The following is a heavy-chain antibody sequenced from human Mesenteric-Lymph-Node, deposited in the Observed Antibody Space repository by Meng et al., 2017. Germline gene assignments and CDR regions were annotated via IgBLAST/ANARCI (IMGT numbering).Heavy chain of an antibody. CDR2: IYNSGST. Sequence: LQRTGQGLVKSSPCLSVTCSGSGGSRRSSNDYWGWIRQPPGKGLEWSGHIYNSGSTYYNPSLKSRITISVGTSKNQFSLKLSSVTAADTAVYYCARGQKGYFDLWGRGTLVTVSS. J-gene: IGHJ2*01. V-gene: IGHV4-30-4*01. CDR3: ARGQKGYFDL. CDR1: GGSRRSSNDY.